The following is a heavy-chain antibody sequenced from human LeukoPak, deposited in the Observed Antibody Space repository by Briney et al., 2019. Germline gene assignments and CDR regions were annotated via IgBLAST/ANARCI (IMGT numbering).Heavy chain of an antibody. CDR1: GFTFSSYW. Sequence: PGGSLRLSCAASGFTFSSYWMSWVRQAPGKGLEWVANIKQDGSEKYYVDSVKGRFTISRDNAKNSLYLQMNSLRAEDTAVYYCARGGRWLQLRALDCWGQGTLVTVSS. V-gene: IGHV3-7*01. CDR3: ARGGRWLQLRALDC. CDR2: IKQDGSEK. J-gene: IGHJ4*02. D-gene: IGHD5-24*01.